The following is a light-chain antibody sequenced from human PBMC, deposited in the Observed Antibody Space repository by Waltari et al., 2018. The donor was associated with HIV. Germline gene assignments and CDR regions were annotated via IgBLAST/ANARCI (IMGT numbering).Light chain of an antibody. CDR1: QSISGL. CDR2: KAS. J-gene: IGKJ1*01. CDR3: QQYNTYSRT. Sequence: DIRMTQSPSTLSASVGDRVAITCRASQSISGLLAWYQQKPGKAPNLLIYKASTLESGVPSRFSGSGSGTEFTLTISSLQPDDFATYYCQQYNTYSRTFGQGTKVEIK. V-gene: IGKV1-5*03.